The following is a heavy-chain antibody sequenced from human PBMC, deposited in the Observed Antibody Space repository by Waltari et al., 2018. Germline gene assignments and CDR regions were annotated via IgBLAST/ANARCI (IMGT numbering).Heavy chain of an antibody. CDR3: AKGPTSYEGFHI. D-gene: IGHD5-12*01. V-gene: IGHV3-9*01. Sequence: EVQLVEPGGGLVQPGSSLRLSCSLSGLTFDDYAMQWVRQAPGKGLEWVSGISWDSGKIGYADSVKGRFTISRDNAKNSLYLQMSSLRAEDTALYYCAKGPTSYEGFHIWGQGTMVTVSS. CDR2: ISWDSGKI. J-gene: IGHJ3*02. CDR1: GLTFDDYA.